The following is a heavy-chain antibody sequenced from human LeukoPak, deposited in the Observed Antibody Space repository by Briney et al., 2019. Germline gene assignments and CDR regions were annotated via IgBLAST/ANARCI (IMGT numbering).Heavy chain of an antibody. Sequence: ASVKVSCKASGYTFTSDYMHWVRQAPGQGLEWMGIINPSSGTTNYTQKFQGRVTMTRDTSTSTVYMELSSLRSEDTAVYYCARGESGPYYFDYWGQGTLVTVSS. V-gene: IGHV1-46*01. D-gene: IGHD5-12*01. CDR3: ARGESGPYYFDY. CDR2: INPSSGTT. CDR1: GYTFTSDY. J-gene: IGHJ4*02.